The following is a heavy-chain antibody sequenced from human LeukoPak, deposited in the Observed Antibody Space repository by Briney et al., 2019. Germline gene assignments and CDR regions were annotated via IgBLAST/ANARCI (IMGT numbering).Heavy chain of an antibody. J-gene: IGHJ4*01. CDR1: GYTFTGYY. Sequence: ASVKVSCKASGYTFTGYYMHWVRQAPGQGLEWMGWINPNSGGTNFAQKFQGRVTMTRDTSISTAYMELSRLRSDDTAVYYCARPYSSGWTPGYWGHGTPVTVSS. D-gene: IGHD6-19*01. V-gene: IGHV1-2*02. CDR2: INPNSGGT. CDR3: ARPYSSGWTPGY.